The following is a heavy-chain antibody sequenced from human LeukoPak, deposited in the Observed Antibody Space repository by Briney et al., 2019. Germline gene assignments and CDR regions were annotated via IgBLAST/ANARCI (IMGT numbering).Heavy chain of an antibody. CDR3: AKDGIGGIYYDSSGYFDN. Sequence: GGSLRLSCAASGFTFNNYAMSWVRQALGKGLEWASAISGSGGSTYYADPLKVRFTISRDNSKNTLYLQMNSLRAEDTALYYCAKDGIGGIYYDSSGYFDNWGQGTLVTVSS. J-gene: IGHJ4*02. D-gene: IGHD3-22*01. V-gene: IGHV3-23*01. CDR1: GFTFNNYA. CDR2: ISGSGGST.